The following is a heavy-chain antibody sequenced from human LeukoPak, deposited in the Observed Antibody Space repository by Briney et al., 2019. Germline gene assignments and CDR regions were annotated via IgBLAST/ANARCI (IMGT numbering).Heavy chain of an antibody. CDR2: IYYSGST. CDR3: ARNPGNCSGGSCYPRQFYYYMDV. CDR1: GGSISGYY. J-gene: IGHJ6*03. V-gene: IGHV4-59*01. D-gene: IGHD2-15*01. Sequence: SETLSLTCTVSGGSISGYYWSWIRQPPGKGLEWIGYIYYSGSTNYNPSLKSRVTISVDTSRNQFSLRLSSVTAADTAVYFCARNPGNCSGGSCYPRQFYYYMDVWGKGTKVTVSS.